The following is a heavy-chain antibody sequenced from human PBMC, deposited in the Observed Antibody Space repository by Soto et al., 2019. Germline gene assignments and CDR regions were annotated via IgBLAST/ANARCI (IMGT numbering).Heavy chain of an antibody. CDR2: ISYDGSNK. CDR3: AAPLGDYDAFDY. J-gene: IGHJ4*02. CDR1: GFTFSSYG. Sequence: PGGSLRLSCAASGFTFSSYGMHWVRQAPGKGLEWVAVISYDGSNKYYADSVKGRFTISRDNSKNTLYLQMNSLRAEDTAVYYCAAPLGDYDAFDYWGQGTLVTVSS. D-gene: IGHD3-16*01. V-gene: IGHV3-30*03.